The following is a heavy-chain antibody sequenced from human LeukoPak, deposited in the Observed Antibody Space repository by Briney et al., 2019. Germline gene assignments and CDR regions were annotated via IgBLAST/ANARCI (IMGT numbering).Heavy chain of an antibody. J-gene: IGHJ6*03. Sequence: ASVKVSCKASGYTFTDYYMHWVRQAPGQGLEWMGWINPNSGGTKYAQKFQGRVTMTRDTSITIAYMEVSRLRSDGTAVYYCARDTARITIFGVAKYMDVWGKGTTVTVSS. V-gene: IGHV1-2*02. D-gene: IGHD3-3*01. CDR1: GYTFTDYY. CDR2: INPNSGGT. CDR3: ARDTARITIFGVAKYMDV.